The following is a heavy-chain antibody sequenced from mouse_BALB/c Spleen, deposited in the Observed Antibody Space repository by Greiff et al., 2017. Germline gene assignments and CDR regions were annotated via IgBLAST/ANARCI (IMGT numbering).Heavy chain of an antibody. V-gene: IGHV6-6*02. CDR2: IRLKSDNYAT. Sequence: EVLLVESGGGLVQPGGSMKLSCVASGFTFSSYWMSWVRQSPEKGLEWVAEIRLKSDNYATHYAVSVKGKFTISRDDSKSRLYLQMNSLRAEDTGIYYCTRDYGAMDYWGQGTSVTVSS. J-gene: IGHJ4*01. CDR1: GFTFSSYW. CDR3: TRDYGAMDY. D-gene: IGHD2-4*01.